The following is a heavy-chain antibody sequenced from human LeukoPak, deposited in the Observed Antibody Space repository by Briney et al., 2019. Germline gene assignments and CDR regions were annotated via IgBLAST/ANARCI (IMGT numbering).Heavy chain of an antibody. V-gene: IGHV4-39*07. J-gene: IGHJ4*02. D-gene: IGHD5-18*01. CDR3: ATTRRGIQLWSY. Sequence: PSETLSLTCTVSGGSISSSSYYWGWIRQPPGKGLEWIGSIYYSGSTYYNPSLKSRVTISIDTSKNQFSLKLNSVTAADTAVYYCATTRRGIQLWSYWGQGTLVTVSS. CDR2: IYYSGST. CDR1: GGSISSSSYY.